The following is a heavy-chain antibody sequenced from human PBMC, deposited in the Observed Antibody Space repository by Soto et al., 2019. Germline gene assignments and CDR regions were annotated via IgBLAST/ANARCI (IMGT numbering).Heavy chain of an antibody. Sequence: QVQLVESGGGVVQPGRSLRLSCAASGFTFSSYGMHWVRQAPGKGLEWGAVISYDGSNKYYADFVKSRFTISRDNSKNTLYLQMNSLRAEDTAVYYCAKDRYSSDRGGFDYWGQGTLVTVSS. D-gene: IGHD5-18*01. CDR2: ISYDGSNK. V-gene: IGHV3-30*18. CDR1: GFTFSSYG. CDR3: AKDRYSSDRGGFDY. J-gene: IGHJ4*02.